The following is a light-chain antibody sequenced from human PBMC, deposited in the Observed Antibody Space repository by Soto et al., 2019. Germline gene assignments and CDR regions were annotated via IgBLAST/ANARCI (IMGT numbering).Light chain of an antibody. CDR3: QQSYSTPVT. Sequence: IQMPQSPSSVSASVGDRVPITCRASQGINNWLAWYQQKPGKAPELLIYAVSYLQSGVPSRFSGSGSGTDFTLTISSLQPEDFATYYCQQSYSTPVTFGQGTRLEIK. J-gene: IGKJ5*01. V-gene: IGKV1-12*01. CDR1: QGINNW. CDR2: AVS.